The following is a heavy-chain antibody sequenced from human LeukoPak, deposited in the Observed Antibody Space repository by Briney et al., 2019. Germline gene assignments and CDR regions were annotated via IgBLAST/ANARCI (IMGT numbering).Heavy chain of an antibody. CDR2: IKQDGSEK. CDR3: ARASDPWLQLT. D-gene: IGHD5-24*01. J-gene: IGHJ5*02. V-gene: IGHV3-7*05. CDR1: GFTFSNYW. Sequence: GGSLRLSCAAPGFTFSNYWMIWVRQAPGKGLEWVANIKQDGSEKRYADSVRGRFTASRDNAHTSLYLQMSSLRAEDTALYFCARASDPWLQLTWGQGTLVTVSS.